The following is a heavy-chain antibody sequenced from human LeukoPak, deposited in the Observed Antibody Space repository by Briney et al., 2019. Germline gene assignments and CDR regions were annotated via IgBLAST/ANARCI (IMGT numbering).Heavy chain of an antibody. D-gene: IGHD2-2*01. CDR3: ASVKASSTSWTFDQ. J-gene: IGHJ4*02. CDR1: GGSTNSYY. V-gene: IGHV4-4*07. Sequence: SETLSLTCSGSGGSTNSYYWSWIRQSGGKGLEWIGRIYSSGSTVYNPSLNSRLTMSIDTSKNQFSLTPKSVTATDTAVYYCASVKASSTSWTFDQWGQGALVTVSS. CDR2: IYSSGST.